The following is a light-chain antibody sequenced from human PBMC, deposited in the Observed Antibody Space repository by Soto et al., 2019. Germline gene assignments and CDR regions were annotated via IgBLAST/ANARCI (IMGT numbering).Light chain of an antibody. CDR2: EVS. Sequence: QSVLTQPASVSGSPGQSITISCTGTSSDVGAHKYVSWYQQHPGKAPKLIIYEVSDRPSGVSPRFSGSKSGNTASLTISGLQAEDEAHYYCSSYTSSSTRVFGTGTKVTVL. CDR1: SSDVGAHKY. CDR3: SSYTSSSTRV. J-gene: IGLJ1*01. V-gene: IGLV2-14*01.